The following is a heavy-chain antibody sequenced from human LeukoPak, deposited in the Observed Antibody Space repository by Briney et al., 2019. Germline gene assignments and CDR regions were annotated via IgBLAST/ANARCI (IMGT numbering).Heavy chain of an antibody. D-gene: IGHD5-18*01. CDR1: GGSFSGYY. V-gene: IGHV4-34*01. CDR2: INHSGST. CDR3: ATLGYSYGYDDY. J-gene: IGHJ4*02. Sequence: PSETLSLTCAVYGGSFSGYYWSWIRQPPGKGLEWIGEINHSGSTNYNPSLKSRVTISVGTSKNQFSLKLSSVTAADTAVYYCATLGYSYGYDDYWGQETLVTVSS.